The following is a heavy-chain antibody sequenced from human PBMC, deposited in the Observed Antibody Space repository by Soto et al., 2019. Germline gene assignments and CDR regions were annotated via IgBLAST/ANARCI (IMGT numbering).Heavy chain of an antibody. Sequence: GGSLRLSCAASGFTFSSYAMSWVRQAPGKGLEWVSAISGSGGSTYYADSVKGRFTISRENSKNTLYLQMNSLRAEDTAVYYCAKGSNRIVRWHYFDYWGQGTLVTVSS. CDR1: GFTFSSYA. CDR2: ISGSGGST. CDR3: AKGSNRIVRWHYFDY. J-gene: IGHJ4*02. V-gene: IGHV3-23*01. D-gene: IGHD4-17*01.